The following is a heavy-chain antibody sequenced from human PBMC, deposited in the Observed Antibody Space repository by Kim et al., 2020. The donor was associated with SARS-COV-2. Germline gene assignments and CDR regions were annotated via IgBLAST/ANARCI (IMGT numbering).Heavy chain of an antibody. CDR1: GFTFSTYG. J-gene: IGHJ4*02. CDR2: ISYDGSNK. D-gene: IGHD1-26*01. CDR3: AKDSGGYTYIFDY. V-gene: IGHV3-30*18. Sequence: GGSLRLSCAASGFTFSTYGMHWVRQAPGKGLEWVAIISYDGSNKYYADSVKGQFTISRDNSKNTLYLQMNSLRAEDTAVYYCAKDSGGYTYIFDYWGQGTLVTVSS.